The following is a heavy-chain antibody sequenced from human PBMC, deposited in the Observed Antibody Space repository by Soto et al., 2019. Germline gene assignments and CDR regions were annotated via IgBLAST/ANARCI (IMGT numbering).Heavy chain of an antibody. CDR2: IXXXXXNX. J-gene: IGHJ5*01. CDR1: GFTFNIYG. CDR3: AKDQASGQGSFDS. V-gene: IGHV3-30*18. Sequence: PGGSLRLSCAASGFTFNIYGIHWVRQAPDXGLXXVXXIXXXXXNXXXADSVKGRFTISRDNSKNTLFLQMNSLRADDTAVYYCAKDQASGQGSFDSWGQGNLVTV.